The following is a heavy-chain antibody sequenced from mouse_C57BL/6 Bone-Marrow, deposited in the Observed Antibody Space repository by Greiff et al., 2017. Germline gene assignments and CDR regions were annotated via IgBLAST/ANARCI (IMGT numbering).Heavy chain of an antibody. J-gene: IGHJ1*03. V-gene: IGHV5-4*01. CDR2: ISDGGSYT. CDR3: ARERLTMVTTPCWYFDV. Sequence: EVQGVESGGGLVKPGGSLKLSCAASGFTFSSYAMSWVRQTPEKRLEWVATISDGGSYTYYPDNVKGRFTISRDNAKNNLYLQMSHLKSEDTAMYYCARERLTMVTTPCWYFDVWGTGTTVTVSS. D-gene: IGHD2-1*01. CDR1: GFTFSSYA.